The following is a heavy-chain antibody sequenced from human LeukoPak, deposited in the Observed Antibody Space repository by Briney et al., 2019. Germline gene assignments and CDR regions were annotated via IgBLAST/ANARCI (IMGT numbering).Heavy chain of an antibody. J-gene: IGHJ4*02. CDR2: INAGTGNT. D-gene: IGHD3-22*01. CDR3: ARDAYRGITMIVVHYYFDY. CDR1: GYSFSNYA. Sequence: ASVKVSCKASGYSFSNYAIHWVRQAPGQRLEWMGWINAGTGNTKYSQKFQGRVTITRDTSASTAYMELSSLRSEDTAVYYCARDAYRGITMIVVHYYFDYWGQGTLVTVSS. V-gene: IGHV1-3*01.